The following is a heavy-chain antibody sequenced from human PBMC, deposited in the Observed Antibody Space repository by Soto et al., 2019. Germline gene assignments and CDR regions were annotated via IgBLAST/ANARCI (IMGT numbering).Heavy chain of an antibody. CDR1: GFTFSSYG. CDR3: ARAGIVVVPAAKNYFDY. CDR2: ISYDGSNK. J-gene: IGHJ4*02. V-gene: IGHV3-30*03. D-gene: IGHD2-2*01. Sequence: PGGSLRLSCAASGFTFSSYGMHWVRQAPGKGLEWVAVISYDGSNKYYADSVKGRFTISRDNSKNTLYLQMNSLRAEDTAVYYCARAGIVVVPAAKNYFDYWGQGTLVTVSS.